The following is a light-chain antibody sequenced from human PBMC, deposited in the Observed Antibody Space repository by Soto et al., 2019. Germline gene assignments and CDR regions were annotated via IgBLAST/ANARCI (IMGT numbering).Light chain of an antibody. CDR1: QSVLYSSDNKNY. Sequence: DIVMTQSPDSLAVYLGAWTTINCKSSQSVLYSSDNKNYLAWYQQKPGQPPKLLIYWASTRESGVPDRFSGSESVTDFTLTISYLQAENVAVYYCQQYYSVPFTFGPGTKVDIK. J-gene: IGKJ3*01. CDR2: WAS. CDR3: QQYYSVPFT. V-gene: IGKV4-1*01.